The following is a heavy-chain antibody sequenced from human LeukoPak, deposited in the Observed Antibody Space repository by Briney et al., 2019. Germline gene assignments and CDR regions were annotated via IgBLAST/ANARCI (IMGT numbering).Heavy chain of an antibody. V-gene: IGHV1-8*02. CDR2: MNPNSGNT. CDR3: ARGGGSGWYYYYYGMDV. Sequence: ASVKVSCKASGYTFTGYYMHWVRQATGQGLEWMGWMNPNSGNTGYAQKFQGRVTMTRNTSISTAYMELSSLRSEDTAVYYCARGGGSGWYYYYYGMDVWGQGTTVTVSS. J-gene: IGHJ6*02. D-gene: IGHD6-19*01. CDR1: GYTFTGYY.